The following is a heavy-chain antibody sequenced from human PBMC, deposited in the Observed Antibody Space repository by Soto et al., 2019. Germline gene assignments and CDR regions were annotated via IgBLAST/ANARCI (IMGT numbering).Heavy chain of an antibody. V-gene: IGHV3-33*01. D-gene: IGHD3-3*01. CDR3: ARARYGGSTYYDFWSGPNCLDP. CDR1: AFTFSSYG. CDR2: IWYDGSNK. Sequence: GGSLRLSCAASAFTFSSYGMHWIRQAPGKGLEWVAVIWYDGSNKYYADSVKGRFTISRDNSKNTLYLQMNSLRAEDTAVYYCARARYGGSTYYDFWSGPNCLDPSDRETLVAVS. J-gene: IGHJ5*01.